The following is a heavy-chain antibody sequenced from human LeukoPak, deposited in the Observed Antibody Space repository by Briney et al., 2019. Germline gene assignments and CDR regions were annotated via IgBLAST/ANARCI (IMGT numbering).Heavy chain of an antibody. CDR3: ARSATGYRTNYYFDY. Sequence: GGSLRLSCAASGFTVSSNYMSWVRQAPGKGLEWVSVIYSGGSTYYADSVKGRFTISRDNSKNTLYLQMNSLGAEDTAVYYCARSATGYRTNYYFDYWGQGTLVTVSS. CDR1: GFTVSSNY. J-gene: IGHJ4*02. D-gene: IGHD5-18*01. CDR2: IYSGGST. V-gene: IGHV3-66*02.